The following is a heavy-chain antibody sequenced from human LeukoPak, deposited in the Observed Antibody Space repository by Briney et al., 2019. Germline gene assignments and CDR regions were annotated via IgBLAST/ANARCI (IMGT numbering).Heavy chain of an antibody. J-gene: IGHJ4*02. D-gene: IGHD3-9*01. V-gene: IGHV4-4*08. Sequence: PGTLSVTCTVSGGSITSNFWSWIRQPPGKGLEWIGYIYDIGYIYNSGSTKYNPSLKDRATIFGDTSKNQFSLKLNSVTAADTAVYYCARAKPDWHPPDDWGLGTLLSVTS. CDR1: GGSITSNF. CDR2: IYNSGST. CDR3: ARAKPDWHPPDD.